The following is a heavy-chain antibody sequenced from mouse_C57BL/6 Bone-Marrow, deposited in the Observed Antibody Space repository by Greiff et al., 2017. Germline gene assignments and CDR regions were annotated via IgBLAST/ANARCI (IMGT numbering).Heavy chain of an antibody. CDR1: GYTFTHFW. V-gene: IGHV1-63*01. J-gene: IGHJ1*02. CDR2: IYPGGGYT. Sequence: QVQLQQSGAELVRPGTSVKLSCKASGYTFTHFWMGWAKQRPGHGLEWIGDIYPGGGYTNYNEKFKGKDTLAAHKSSSTAYMQVSSLTSEDSGIRYWARADRRWYFEVWGTGTTGTVSS. CDR3: ARADRRWYFEV.